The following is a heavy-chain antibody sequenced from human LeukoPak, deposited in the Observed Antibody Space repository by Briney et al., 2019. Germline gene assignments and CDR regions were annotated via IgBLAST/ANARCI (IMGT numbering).Heavy chain of an antibody. V-gene: IGHV1-69*04. Sequence: SVKVSCKASGGTFSSYAISWARQAPGQGLEWMGRIIPILGIANYAQKFQGRVTITADKSTSTAYMELSSLRSEDTAVYYCASPSIAARPPYYYGMDVWGQGTTVTVSS. CDR3: ASPSIAARPPYYYGMDV. CDR1: GGTFSSYA. J-gene: IGHJ6*02. D-gene: IGHD6-6*01. CDR2: IIPILGIA.